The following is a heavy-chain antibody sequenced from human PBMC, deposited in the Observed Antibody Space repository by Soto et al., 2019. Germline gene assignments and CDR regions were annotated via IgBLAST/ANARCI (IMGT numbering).Heavy chain of an antibody. V-gene: IGHV3-33*01. J-gene: IGHJ6*02. D-gene: IGHD3-3*01. CDR2: IWYDGSNT. CDR1: GFTFSSYG. CDR3: ARASYDFGSCSLPDGMDV. Sequence: QVQLVESGGGVVHPGRSMRLSCAASGFTFSSYGMHLVRQAPGKGLEMVAVIWYDGSNTYYADSVKGRFTISRDNSKDTLYLQMNSLRDEDTAVYYCARASYDFGSCSLPDGMDVWCQGTTVTVSS.